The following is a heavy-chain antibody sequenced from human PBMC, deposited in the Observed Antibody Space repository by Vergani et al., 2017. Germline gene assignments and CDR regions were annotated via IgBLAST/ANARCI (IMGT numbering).Heavy chain of an antibody. Sequence: EVQLVQSGAEVKKPGESLRISCKGSGYSFTSYWISWVRQMPGKGLEWMGRIDPSDSYTNYSPSFQGHVTISADKSISTAYLQWSSLKASDTAMYCCASSMSTRAPWAYWGQGTLVTVSS. CDR2: IDPSDSYT. J-gene: IGHJ4*02. V-gene: IGHV5-10-1*03. D-gene: IGHD5/OR15-5a*01. CDR3: ASSMSTRAPWAY. CDR1: GYSFTSYW.